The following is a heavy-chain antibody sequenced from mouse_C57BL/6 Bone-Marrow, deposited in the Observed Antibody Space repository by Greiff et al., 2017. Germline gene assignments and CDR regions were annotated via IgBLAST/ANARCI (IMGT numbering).Heavy chain of an antibody. D-gene: IGHD4-1*01. V-gene: IGHV2-2*01. Sequence: QVQLKQSGPGLVQPSQSLSITCTVSGFSLTSYGVHWVRQSPGKGLEWLGVIWGGGSTDYNAAFISRLSISKDNSKSQVFFKMNSLQADDTAIYYCARGLGPYAMDYWGQGTSVTVSS. J-gene: IGHJ4*01. CDR2: IWGGGST. CDR3: ARGLGPYAMDY. CDR1: GFSLTSYG.